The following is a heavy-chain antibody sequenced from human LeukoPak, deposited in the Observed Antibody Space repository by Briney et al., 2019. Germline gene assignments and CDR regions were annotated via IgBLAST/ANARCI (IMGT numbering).Heavy chain of an antibody. CDR3: ARDLSGVTGYTYGRGIDY. D-gene: IGHD5-18*01. J-gene: IGHJ4*02. CDR2: IKKDGSGK. CDR1: GFTFSSYW. V-gene: IGHV3-7*01. Sequence: GGSLRLSCAASGFTFSSYWMSWVRQAPGKGLEWVANIKKDGSGKYYVDSVKGRFTISRDNAKTSLYLQMNSLRAEDTAVYYCARDLSGVTGYTYGRGIDYWGQGTLVTVSS.